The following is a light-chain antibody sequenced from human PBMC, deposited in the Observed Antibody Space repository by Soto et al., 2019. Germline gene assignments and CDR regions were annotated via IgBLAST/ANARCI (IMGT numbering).Light chain of an antibody. V-gene: IGKV1-6*01. J-gene: IGKJ5*01. CDR3: QQRSNWPIT. CDR1: QGIRND. Sequence: AIQMTQSPSSLSASVGDIVTITFRASQGIRNDLGWYQQKPGKAPKLLIYAASSLQSGVPSRFSGSGSGTDFTLTISSLEPEDFALYYCQQRSNWPITFGQGTRLE. CDR2: AAS.